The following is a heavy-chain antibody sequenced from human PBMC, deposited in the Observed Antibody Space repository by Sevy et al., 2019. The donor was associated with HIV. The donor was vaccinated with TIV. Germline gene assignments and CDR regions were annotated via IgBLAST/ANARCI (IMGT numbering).Heavy chain of an antibody. Sequence: ASVKVSCKASGYTFTGYYMHWVRQAPGQGLEWMGWINPNSGGTNYAQKFQGRVTMTRDTSISTAYMELSRLRSDDTAVYYCARDLITMIVVVGQTTANDYWGQGTLVTFSS. V-gene: IGHV1-2*02. CDR3: ARDLITMIVVVGQTTANDY. CDR1: GYTFTGYY. CDR2: INPNSGGT. D-gene: IGHD3-22*01. J-gene: IGHJ4*02.